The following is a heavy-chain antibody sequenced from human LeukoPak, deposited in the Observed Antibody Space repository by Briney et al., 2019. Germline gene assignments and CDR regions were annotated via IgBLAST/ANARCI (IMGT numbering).Heavy chain of an antibody. CDR3: AKDLFLWYFDL. D-gene: IGHD2-21*01. CDR2: ISNSGGST. V-gene: IGHV3-23*01. J-gene: IGHJ2*01. CDR1: GFTFTTYA. Sequence: GSLRLSCAVSGFTFTTYAMSWVRQAPGKWLEWISAISNSGGSTYYADSVRGRFTISRDNSKNTLFLQMNSLRGEDTAVYYCAKDLFLWYFDLWGRGTLVTVSS.